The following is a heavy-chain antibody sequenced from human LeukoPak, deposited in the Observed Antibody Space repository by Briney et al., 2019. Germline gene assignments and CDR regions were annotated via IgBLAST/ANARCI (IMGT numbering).Heavy chain of an antibody. J-gene: IGHJ6*03. D-gene: IGHD5-18*01. V-gene: IGHV3-21*01. CDR3: AKASRFGYSYGPREYFYYMDV. CDR2: ISSRSTYI. Sequence: GGSLRLSCAASGFTFDTYSMDWVRQAPGKGLEWVSSISSRSTYIYYADSVKGRFTISRGNANNSLHLQMNSLRAEDTAVYYCAKASRFGYSYGPREYFYYMDVWGKGTTVTISS. CDR1: GFTFDTYS.